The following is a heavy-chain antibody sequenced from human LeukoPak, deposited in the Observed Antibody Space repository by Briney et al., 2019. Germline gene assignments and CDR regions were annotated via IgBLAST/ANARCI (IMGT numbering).Heavy chain of an antibody. CDR2: IYYSGST. Sequence: SETLSLTCTVSGGSIGSGGYYWSWIRQHPGKGLEWIGYIYYSGSTYYNPSLKSRVTISVDTSKNQFSLKLSSVTAADTAVYYCARDSVVPAVNYYYGMDVWGQGTTVTVSS. J-gene: IGHJ6*02. CDR3: ARDSVVPAVNYYYGMDV. CDR1: GGSIGSGGYY. V-gene: IGHV4-31*03. D-gene: IGHD2-2*01.